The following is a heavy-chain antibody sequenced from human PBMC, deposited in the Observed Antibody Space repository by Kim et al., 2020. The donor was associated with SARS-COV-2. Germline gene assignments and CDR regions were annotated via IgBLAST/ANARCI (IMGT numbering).Heavy chain of an antibody. Sequence: KFQGRVTITADESTSTAYMELSSLRSEDTAVYYCARNFFGQNPAGHAFDIWGQGTMVTVSS. V-gene: IGHV1-69*01. D-gene: IGHD3-3*01. J-gene: IGHJ3*02. CDR3: ARNFFGQNPAGHAFDI.